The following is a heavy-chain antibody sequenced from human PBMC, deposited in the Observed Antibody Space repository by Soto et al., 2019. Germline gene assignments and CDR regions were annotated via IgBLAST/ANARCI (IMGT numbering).Heavy chain of an antibody. CDR2: IYFSGTT. Sequence: QVQLQESGPGLVKPSQTLSLTCTVSGGSISSGGYYWSWIRQHPGKGLDWIGYIYFSGTTYYNPSLKSRLSITVDRSKNHFSMRLSSVTAADTAVYYCARDIYDSSGPGAFDIWGQGTMVTVSS. V-gene: IGHV4-31*03. D-gene: IGHD3-22*01. CDR3: ARDIYDSSGPGAFDI. CDR1: GGSISSGGYY. J-gene: IGHJ3*02.